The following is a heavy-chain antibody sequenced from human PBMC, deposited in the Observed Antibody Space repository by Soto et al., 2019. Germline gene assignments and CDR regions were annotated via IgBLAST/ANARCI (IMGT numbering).Heavy chain of an antibody. CDR3: AIGLTYYDILTGYYPIYYYYGMDV. J-gene: IGHJ6*02. V-gene: IGHV1-46*01. CDR1: GYTFTSYY. D-gene: IGHD3-9*01. CDR2: INPSGGST. Sequence: QVQLVQSGAEVKKPGASVKVSCKASGYTFTSYYMHWVRQAPGQGLEWMGIINPSGGSTSYAQKFQGRVTMTRDTSTSIVYMELSSLSSEDTAVYYCAIGLTYYDILTGYYPIYYYYGMDVWGQGTTVTVSS.